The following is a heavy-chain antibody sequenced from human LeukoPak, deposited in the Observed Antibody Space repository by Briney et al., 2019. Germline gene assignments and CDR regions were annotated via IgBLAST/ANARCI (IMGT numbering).Heavy chain of an antibody. CDR3: ARSREPGQITRNFDS. Sequence: ASVNVSCKASGGTFSSYAISWVRQAPGQGLELMGGIIPIFGTANYAQKSQARVTITADESTSTAYMELSSLRSEDTAVYYSARSREPGQITRNFDSWGQGALVTVSS. V-gene: IGHV1-69*13. CDR2: IIPIFGTA. CDR1: GGTFSSYA. J-gene: IGHJ4*02. D-gene: IGHD3-16*01.